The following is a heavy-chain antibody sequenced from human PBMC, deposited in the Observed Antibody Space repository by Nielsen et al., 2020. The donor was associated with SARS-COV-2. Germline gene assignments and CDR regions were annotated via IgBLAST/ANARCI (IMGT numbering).Heavy chain of an antibody. CDR3: ARVEYCSGGSCYYYYGMDV. CDR2: INPSGGST. J-gene: IGHJ6*02. D-gene: IGHD2-15*01. Sequence: ASVKVSCKASGYTFTSYYMHWVRQAPGQGLEWMGIINPSGGSTSYAQKFQGRVTMTRDTSTSTVYMELSSLRSEDTAVYYCARVEYCSGGSCYYYYGMDVWGQGTTVTVSS. V-gene: IGHV1-46*01. CDR1: GYTFTSYY.